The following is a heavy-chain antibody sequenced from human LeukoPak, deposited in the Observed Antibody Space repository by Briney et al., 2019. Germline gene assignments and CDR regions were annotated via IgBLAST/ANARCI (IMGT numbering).Heavy chain of an antibody. Sequence: GGSLRLSCAASGFTFSGFAMSWVRQAPGKGLEWVAVISYDGSNKYYADSVKGRFTISRDNSKNTLYLQMNSLRAEDTAVYYCARPYYYDSSGFDHWGQGTLVTVSS. CDR3: ARPYYYDSSGFDH. CDR1: GFTFSGFA. J-gene: IGHJ4*02. V-gene: IGHV3-30*04. D-gene: IGHD3-22*01. CDR2: ISYDGSNK.